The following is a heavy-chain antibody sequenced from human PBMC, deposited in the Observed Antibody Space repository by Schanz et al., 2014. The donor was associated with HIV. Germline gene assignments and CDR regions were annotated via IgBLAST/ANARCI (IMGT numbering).Heavy chain of an antibody. V-gene: IGHV3-74*02. Sequence: EVQLVESGGGLVQPGGSLRLSCTASGFTFSNYWMHWVRQVPGKGLVWVSRINSDGRSADYADSVKGRFTISRDNAKNTLILQMNSLRAEDTAVYYCASGVRGHYYYYAKDVWGQGTAVTVSS. CDR1: GFTFSNYW. D-gene: IGHD3-16*01. J-gene: IGHJ6*02. CDR3: ASGVRGHYYYYAKDV. CDR2: INSDGRSA.